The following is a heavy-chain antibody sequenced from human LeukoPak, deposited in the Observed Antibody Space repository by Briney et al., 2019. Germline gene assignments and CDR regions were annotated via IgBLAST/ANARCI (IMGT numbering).Heavy chain of an antibody. CDR2: IYYSGST. CDR1: GGSIGTYY. D-gene: IGHD3-3*01. Sequence: SETLSLTCTVSGGSIGTYYWSWIRQPPGKGLEWIGYIYYSGSTNYNPSLKSRVTISVDTSKNQFSLNLRSVTAADTAVYYCARGGYDFWSDYANWSDPWGQGALVTVSS. V-gene: IGHV4-59*01. CDR3: ARGGYDFWSDYANWSDP. J-gene: IGHJ5*02.